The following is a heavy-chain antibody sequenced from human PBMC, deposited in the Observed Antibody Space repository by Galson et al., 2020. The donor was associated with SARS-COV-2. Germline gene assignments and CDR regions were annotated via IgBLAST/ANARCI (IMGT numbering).Heavy chain of an antibody. J-gene: IGHJ6*03. CDR1: GFTFSSYA. CDR3: ARDGPSWDMDG. V-gene: IGHV3-30*04. CDR2: ISYDGSNK. Sequence: QLGESLKISCAASGFTFSSYAMHWVRQAPGKGLEWVAVISYDGSNKYYADSVKGRFTISRDNSKNTLYLQMNSLRAEDTAVYDWARDGPSWDMDGCGKGTTVTASS. D-gene: IGHD3-10*01.